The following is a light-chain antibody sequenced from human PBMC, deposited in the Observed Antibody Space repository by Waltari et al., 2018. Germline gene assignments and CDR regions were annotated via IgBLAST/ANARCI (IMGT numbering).Light chain of an antibody. CDR3: ATWDDSRNVS. CDR1: SSSIGRKT. CDR2: TKN. Sequence: QSGLTQPPSASGTPGQRVTSSCSGSSSSIGRKTVNWYQQLPGTAPKLLIHTKNRRPPGGPDRAPASKSGTSASLAISGLQSEDEADYYCATWDDSRNVSFGGGTKLTVL. J-gene: IGLJ2*01. V-gene: IGLV1-44*01.